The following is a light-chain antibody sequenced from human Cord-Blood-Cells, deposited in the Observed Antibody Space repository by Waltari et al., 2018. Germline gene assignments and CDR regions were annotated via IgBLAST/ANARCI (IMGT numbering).Light chain of an antibody. CDR1: QSISSY. CDR3: QQSYSTLFT. V-gene: IGKV1-39*01. CDR2: AAS. Sequence: DIQMTQSPSSLYASVGDRVTITCRASQSISSYLNWYQQKPGKDPKLLIYAASSLQSGVPSRFSGSGSGTDFTLTISSLQPEDFATYYCQQSYSTLFTFGPGTKVDIK. J-gene: IGKJ3*01.